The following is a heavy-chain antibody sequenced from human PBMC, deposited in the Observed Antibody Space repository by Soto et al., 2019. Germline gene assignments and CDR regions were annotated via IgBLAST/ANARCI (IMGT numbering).Heavy chain of an antibody. CDR3: AKKGGGASIDFWRANWFDP. CDR1: GGRFSDYT. CDR2: LIPIFVGP. J-gene: IGHJ5*02. D-gene: IGHD3-3*01. V-gene: IGHV1-69*06. Sequence: QVQLVQSGAVVKKPGSSVTDSCKASGGRFSDYTVSWVRQAHGQGLEWMGGLIPIFVGPHYAQKFQGRVIMTGDNPKRGVSLEQWGQTSEDITAYYCAKKGGGASIDFWRANWFDPWGKGPLVTVSS.